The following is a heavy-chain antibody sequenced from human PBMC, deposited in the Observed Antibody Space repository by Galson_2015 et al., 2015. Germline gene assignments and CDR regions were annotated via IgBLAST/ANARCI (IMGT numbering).Heavy chain of an antibody. CDR2: ISPDGNTA. J-gene: IGHJ4*02. CDR3: ARSVSFTFDL. D-gene: IGHD3-16*02. V-gene: IGHV3-74*03. CDR1: GFTLSNYW. Sequence: SLRLSCAASGFTLSNYWMHWLRQDPGKRLVWVSHISPDGNTAEYAGSVNGRFTVSRDSAKNTVYLQMNSLRAEDTAVYYCARSVSFTFDLWGQGTLVTVSS.